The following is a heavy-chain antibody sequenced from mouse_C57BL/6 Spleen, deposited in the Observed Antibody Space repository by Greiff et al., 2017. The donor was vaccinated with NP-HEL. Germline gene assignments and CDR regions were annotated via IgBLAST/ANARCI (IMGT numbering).Heavy chain of an antibody. Sequence: VQLQQSGAELARPGASVKLSCKASGYTFTSYGISWVKQRTGQGLEWIGEIYPRSGNTYYNEKFKGKATLTADKSSSTAYMELRSLTSEDSAVYFCARSEGPTNYVDYWGQGTTLTVSS. CDR2: IYPRSGNT. J-gene: IGHJ2*01. V-gene: IGHV1-81*01. D-gene: IGHD2-10*01. CDR1: GYTFTSYG. CDR3: ARSEGPTNYVDY.